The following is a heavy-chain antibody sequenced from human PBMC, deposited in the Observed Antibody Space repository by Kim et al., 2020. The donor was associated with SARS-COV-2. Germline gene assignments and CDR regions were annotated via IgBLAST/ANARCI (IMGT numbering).Heavy chain of an antibody. CDR2: IYDSEST. D-gene: IGHD3-3*01. CDR1: GCSISSGGYY. J-gene: IGHJ4*01. Sequence: SETLSLTCTVSGCSISSGGYYWSWLRQHPGQGLVWIGYIYDSESTYYNPSLKRRVTTTVDTTKNQFSLKLSPVTAAAAAVYYSARGRITTFGLVGVFDY. V-gene: IGHV4-31*03. CDR3: ARGRITTFGLVGVFDY.